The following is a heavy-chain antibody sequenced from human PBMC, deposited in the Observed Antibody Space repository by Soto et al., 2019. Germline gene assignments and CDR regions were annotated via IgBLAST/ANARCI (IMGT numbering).Heavy chain of an antibody. CDR2: INPSRATT. CDR1: GDTFSSQY. D-gene: IGHD3-3*01. V-gene: IGHV1-46*01. CDR3: VGGADLERRYKWFDP. Sequence: ASVKVSCKSFGDTFSSQYRHGVRQAPGQGLEWVGLINPSRATTTISQKFQGRVTLTSDTSTRTVYMELNSLRSDDTAIYFCVGGADLERRYKWFDPSGQGALLPFSS. J-gene: IGHJ5*02.